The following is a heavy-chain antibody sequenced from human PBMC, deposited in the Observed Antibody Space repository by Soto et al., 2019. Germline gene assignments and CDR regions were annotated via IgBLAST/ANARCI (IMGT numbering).Heavy chain of an antibody. V-gene: IGHV3-30*18. CDR2: ISYDGSNK. CDR1: GFTFSSYG. D-gene: IGHD1-26*01. CDR3: AKPYYLYYYYMDV. Sequence: GGSPRLSCAASGFTFSSYGLHRVRPAPGKGLEWVAVISYDGSNKYYADSVKGRFTISRDNSKSTLYLQMNSLRAEDTAVYYCAKPYYLYYYYMDVWGKGTTVTVSS. J-gene: IGHJ6*03.